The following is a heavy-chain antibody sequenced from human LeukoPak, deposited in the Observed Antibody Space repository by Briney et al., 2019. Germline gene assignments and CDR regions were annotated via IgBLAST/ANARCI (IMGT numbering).Heavy chain of an antibody. J-gene: IGHJ3*02. V-gene: IGHV1-24*01. D-gene: IGHD3-22*01. CDR3: ATVDSSGKLDAFDI. Sequence: ASVKVSCKVSGYTLTELSMHWVRQAPGKGLEWMGGFDPEDGETIYAQKFQGRVTTTEDTSTDTAYMELSGLRSEDTAVYYCATVDSSGKLDAFDIWGQGTMVTVSS. CDR2: FDPEDGET. CDR1: GYTLTELS.